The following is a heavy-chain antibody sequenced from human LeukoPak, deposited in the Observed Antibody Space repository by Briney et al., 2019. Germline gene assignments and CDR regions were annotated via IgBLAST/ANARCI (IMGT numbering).Heavy chain of an antibody. CDR2: IYYSGST. Sequence: SETLSLTCTVSGGSISSSSYYWGWIRQPPGKGLERIGSIYYSGSTYYNPSLKSRVTISVDTSKNQFSLKLSSVTAADTAVYYCARGAPYYDILTGYYTVGQLFDYWGQGTLVTVSS. V-gene: IGHV4-39*01. J-gene: IGHJ4*02. D-gene: IGHD3-9*01. CDR3: ARGAPYYDILTGYYTVGQLFDY. CDR1: GGSISSSSYY.